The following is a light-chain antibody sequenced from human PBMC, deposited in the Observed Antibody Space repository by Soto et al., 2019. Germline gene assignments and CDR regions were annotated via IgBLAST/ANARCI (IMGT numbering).Light chain of an antibody. CDR2: GAS. J-gene: IGKJ1*01. CDR3: QQYGSSRGT. V-gene: IGKV3-20*01. CDR1: QSVSSSY. Sequence: WRQSRGTLSFSQEKRATLSCRASQSVSSSYLAWYQQKPGQAPRLLIYGASSRATGIPDRFSGSGSGTDFPLTISILEPEDFAVYYCQQYGSSRGTFGQGTQLEIK.